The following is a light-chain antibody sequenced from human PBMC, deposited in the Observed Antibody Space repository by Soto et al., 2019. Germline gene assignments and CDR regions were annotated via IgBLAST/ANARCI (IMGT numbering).Light chain of an antibody. CDR3: QQSHSSWT. CDR2: KAS. Sequence: DIQMTQSPSTLSASVGDRVTITCRASQSISSWLAWYQQKPGKAPKLLIYKASTLERGVPSRFSGSGSETQFTLTISSLQPDDFATYYCQQSHSSWTFGQGTTVDI. J-gene: IGKJ1*01. V-gene: IGKV1-5*03. CDR1: QSISSW.